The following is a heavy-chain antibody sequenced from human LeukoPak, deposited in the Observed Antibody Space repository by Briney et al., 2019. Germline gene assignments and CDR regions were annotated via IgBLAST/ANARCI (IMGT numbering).Heavy chain of an antibody. J-gene: IGHJ4*02. V-gene: IGHV3-48*03. Sequence: GGSLRLSCAASGFTFSSYEMNWVRQAPGKGLEWVSYISSSGSTIYYADSVKGRLTISRDNAKNSLYLQMNSLRAEDTAVYYCARSSRSITMIVVATERTTGPRYYFDYWGQGTLVTASS. CDR1: GFTFSSYE. CDR3: ARSSRSITMIVVATERTTGPRYYFDY. CDR2: ISSSGSTI. D-gene: IGHD3-22*01.